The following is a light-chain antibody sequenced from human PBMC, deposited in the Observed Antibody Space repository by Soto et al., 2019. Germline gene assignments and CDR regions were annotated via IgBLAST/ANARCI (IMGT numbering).Light chain of an antibody. V-gene: IGKV3-20*01. CDR3: QQTYSTPAST. J-gene: IGKJ1*01. CDR1: RSVSSSY. Sequence: VLTQSPDTLSLSPGERATLYCRASRSVSSSYLAWYQHKPGQAPRLLISGASNRATDIPDRFSGSGSGTVFSLTISSLQPEDFAVYYCQQTYSTPASTFGQGTSVEVK. CDR2: GAS.